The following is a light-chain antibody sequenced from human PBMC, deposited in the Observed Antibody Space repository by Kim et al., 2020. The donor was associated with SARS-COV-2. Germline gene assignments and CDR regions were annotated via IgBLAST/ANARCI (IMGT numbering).Light chain of an antibody. CDR1: KLVDKY. CDR2: QDS. V-gene: IGLV3-1*01. J-gene: IGLJ2*01. Sequence: SVSPGQTASITCSGDKLVDKYACWYQQKPGQSPVLVIYQDSKRPSGISERFSGSNAGNTATLTISGTQAMDEADYYCQAWDSSTGVFGGGTQLTVL. CDR3: QAWDSSTGV.